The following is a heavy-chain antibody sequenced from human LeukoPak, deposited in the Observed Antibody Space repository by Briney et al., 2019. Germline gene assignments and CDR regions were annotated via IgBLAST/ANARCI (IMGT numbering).Heavy chain of an antibody. CDR2: ISYDGSNK. D-gene: IGHD3-22*01. Sequence: GGSLRLSCAASGFTFSSYGMHWVRQAPGKGLEWVAVISYDGSNKYYADSVKGRFTISRDNSKNTVYLQMSSLRAEDTAVYYCVKGHDTGGYSYLDYWGQGTLVTVSS. CDR1: GFTFSSYG. CDR3: VKGHDTGGYSYLDY. V-gene: IGHV3-30*18. J-gene: IGHJ4*02.